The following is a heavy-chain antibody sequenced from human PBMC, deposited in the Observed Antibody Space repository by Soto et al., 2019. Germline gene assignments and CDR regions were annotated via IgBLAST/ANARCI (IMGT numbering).Heavy chain of an antibody. D-gene: IGHD3-10*01. CDR2: ISSSSSYI. CDR3: ARVPSGSYYNVGYYYMDV. CDR1: GFTFSSYS. Sequence: GGSLRLSCAASGFTFSSYSMNWVRQAPGKGLEWVSSISSSSSYIYYADSVKGRFTISRDNAKNSLYLQMNSLRAEDTAVYYCARVPSGSYYNVGYYYMDVWGKGTTVTVSS. J-gene: IGHJ6*03. V-gene: IGHV3-21*01.